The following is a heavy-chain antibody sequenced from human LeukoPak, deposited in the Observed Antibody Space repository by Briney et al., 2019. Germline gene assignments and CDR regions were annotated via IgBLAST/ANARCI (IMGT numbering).Heavy chain of an antibody. CDR1: GFTFSSYG. J-gene: IGHJ6*02. D-gene: IGHD2-2*01. Sequence: GGSLRLSCAASGFTFSSYGTHWVRQAPGKGLEWVAVLWFDGNNKYYADSVKGRFTISRDNSKNTLYLQMNSLRAEDTALYYCAKDPCSSTSCYAYNFYYYGMDVWGQGTTVTVSS. CDR2: LWFDGNNK. V-gene: IGHV3-30*02. CDR3: AKDPCSSTSCYAYNFYYYGMDV.